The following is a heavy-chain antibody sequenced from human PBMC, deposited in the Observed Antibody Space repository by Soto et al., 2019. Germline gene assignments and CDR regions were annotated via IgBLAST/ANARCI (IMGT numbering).Heavy chain of an antibody. CDR1: GGSFSGYY. CDR3: ARSHGSGSYSPNFDY. CDR2: INHSGST. Sequence: SETLSLTCAVYGGSFSGYYWSWIRQPPGKGLEWIGEINHSGSTNYNPSLKSRVTISVDTSKNQFSLKLSSVTAADTAVYYCARSHGSGSYSPNFDYWGQGTLVTVSS. J-gene: IGHJ4*02. D-gene: IGHD3-10*01. V-gene: IGHV4-34*01.